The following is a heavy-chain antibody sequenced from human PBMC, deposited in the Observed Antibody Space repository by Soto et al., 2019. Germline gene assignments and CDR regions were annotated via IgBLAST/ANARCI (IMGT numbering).Heavy chain of an antibody. CDR1: GFTFSDYY. CDR2: ISSSSSYK. J-gene: IGHJ4*02. Sequence: GGSLRLSCAASGFTFSDYYMSWIRQAPGKGLEWVSYISSSSSYKNYADSVKGRFTISRDNAKNSLYLQMNSLRAEDTAVYYWARDPSRYDSSGYYVDYWGQGTLVTVSS. V-gene: IGHV3-11*06. CDR3: ARDPSRYDSSGYYVDY. D-gene: IGHD3-22*01.